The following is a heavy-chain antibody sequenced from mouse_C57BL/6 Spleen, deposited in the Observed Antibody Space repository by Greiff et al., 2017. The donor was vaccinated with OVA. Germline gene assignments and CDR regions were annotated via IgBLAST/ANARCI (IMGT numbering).Heavy chain of an antibody. Sequence: VKLQESGAELVRPGTSVKVSCKASGYAFTNYLIEWVKQRPGQGLEWIGVINPGSGGTNYNEKFKGKATLTADKSSSTAYKQLSSLTSEDSAVYFCARSTNWDGFAYWGQGTLVTVSA. D-gene: IGHD4-1*01. V-gene: IGHV1-54*01. CDR2: INPGSGGT. CDR3: ARSTNWDGFAY. J-gene: IGHJ3*01. CDR1: GYAFTNYL.